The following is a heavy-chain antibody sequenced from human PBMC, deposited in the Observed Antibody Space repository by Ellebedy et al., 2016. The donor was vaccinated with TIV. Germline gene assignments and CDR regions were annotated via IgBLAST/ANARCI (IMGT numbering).Heavy chain of an antibody. CDR1: GYSISSGYY. CDR2: MSHSGNA. J-gene: IGHJ5*02. Sequence: SETLSLTCTVSGYSISSGYYWGWVRQPPGQGLEWIGHMSHSGNAYYNPSLKSRVTISIDTSKNQFSLNLTSVTAADTAVYYCVRNVDPWGPGTLVTVSS. V-gene: IGHV4-38-2*02. CDR3: VRNVDP.